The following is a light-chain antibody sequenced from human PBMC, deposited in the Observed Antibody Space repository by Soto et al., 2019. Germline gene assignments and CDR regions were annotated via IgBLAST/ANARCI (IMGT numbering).Light chain of an antibody. J-gene: IGLJ1*01. CDR1: SGDVDAFDY. CDR2: EVS. CDR3: TSFTSSSTQV. Sequence: QSALAQPASVSGSPGQSITICCTGTSGDVDAFDYVSWYKQLPAKAPKRMIFEVSDRPSGVSDRFSGSKSGSTASLTISGLQAEDEADYFCTSFTSSSTQVFGPGTKVTVL. V-gene: IGLV2-14*01.